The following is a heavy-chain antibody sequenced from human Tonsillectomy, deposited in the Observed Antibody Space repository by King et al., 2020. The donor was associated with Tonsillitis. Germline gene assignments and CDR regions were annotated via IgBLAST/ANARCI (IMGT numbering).Heavy chain of an antibody. V-gene: IGHV4-34*01. Sequence: VQLQQWGAGLLKPSETLSLTCAVYGGSFSGYYWSWIRQPPGKGLEWIGEINHSGSTNYNPSLKSRVTISVDTSKNQFSLKLSSVTAADTAVYYCARGGIAAAGKEFDYWGQGTLVTVSS. CDR1: GGSFSGYY. CDR2: INHSGST. D-gene: IGHD6-13*01. CDR3: ARGGIAAAGKEFDY. J-gene: IGHJ4*02.